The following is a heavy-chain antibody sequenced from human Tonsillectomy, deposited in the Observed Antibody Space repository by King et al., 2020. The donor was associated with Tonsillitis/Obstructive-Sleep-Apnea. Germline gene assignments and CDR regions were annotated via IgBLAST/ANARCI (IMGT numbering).Heavy chain of an antibody. CDR1: GYTFTSYY. Sequence: VQLVESGAEVKKPGASVNVSCKASGYTFTSYYIQWVRQAPGQGLEWMGIINPSGGSTSYAQKFQGRVTLTRDTSTSTVYMELSSLRSEDTAVYFCAMNASSRYYFDSWGQGALVTVSS. V-gene: IGHV1-46*01. CDR2: INPSGGST. CDR3: AMNASSRYYFDS. J-gene: IGHJ4*02. D-gene: IGHD2-2*01.